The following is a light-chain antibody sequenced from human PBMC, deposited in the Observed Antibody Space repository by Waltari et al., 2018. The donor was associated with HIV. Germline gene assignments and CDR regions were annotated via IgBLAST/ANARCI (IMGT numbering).Light chain of an antibody. CDR3: MQALQTRT. CDR2: LGS. J-gene: IGKJ1*01. CDR1: QSLLHSNGNNY. V-gene: IGKV2-28*01. Sequence: DIVMTQSPLSLPVTPGEPASISCRSSQSLLHSNGNNYLAWYLQKPGQSAQLLIYLGSNRASEVPDRFSGSGSGTDFTLKISRVEAEDVGVYYCMQALQTRTFGQGTKVEIK.